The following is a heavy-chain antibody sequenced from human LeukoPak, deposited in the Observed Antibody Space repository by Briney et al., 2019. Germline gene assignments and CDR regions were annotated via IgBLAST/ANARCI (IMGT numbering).Heavy chain of an antibody. Sequence: GGSLRLSCTASGFTFGDYAMSWFRQAPGKGLEWVGFIRSKAYGGTTEYGASVKGRFPISRDYSKSIAYLQMNSLKTEDTAVYYCTRDPTYYYDSSGYYLAGNWGQGTLVTVSS. CDR2: IRSKAYGGTT. J-gene: IGHJ4*02. CDR1: GFTFGDYA. CDR3: TRDPTYYYDSSGYYLAGN. D-gene: IGHD3-22*01. V-gene: IGHV3-49*03.